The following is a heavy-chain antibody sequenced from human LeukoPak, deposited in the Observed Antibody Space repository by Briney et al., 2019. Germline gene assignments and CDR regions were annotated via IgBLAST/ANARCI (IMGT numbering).Heavy chain of an antibody. Sequence: SETLSLTCTVSGGSISSYYWSWIRQPAGKGLEWIGRIYTSGSTNYNPSLKSRVTMSVDTSKNQFSLKVSSVTAADTAVYYCARVFDSGSQAYFYYMDVWGKGTTVTISS. D-gene: IGHD3-10*01. CDR1: GGSISSYY. CDR3: ARVFDSGSQAYFYYMDV. J-gene: IGHJ6*03. V-gene: IGHV4-4*07. CDR2: IYTSGST.